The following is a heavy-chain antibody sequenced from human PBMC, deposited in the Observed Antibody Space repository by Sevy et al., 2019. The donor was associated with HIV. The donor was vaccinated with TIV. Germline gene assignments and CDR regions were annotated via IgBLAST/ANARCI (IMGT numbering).Heavy chain of an antibody. J-gene: IGHJ4*02. CDR1: GFSFSSYA. Sequence: GGSLRLSCAASGFSFSSYAMSWVRQAPGKGLEWVSAISGSGGSTYYADSVKGRFTISRDNSKNTLYLQMNNLRAEDTAVYYCAKAPYGSSGYFLPFDYWGQGTPVTVSS. CDR3: AKAPYGSSGYFLPFDY. CDR2: ISGSGGST. D-gene: IGHD3-22*01. V-gene: IGHV3-23*01.